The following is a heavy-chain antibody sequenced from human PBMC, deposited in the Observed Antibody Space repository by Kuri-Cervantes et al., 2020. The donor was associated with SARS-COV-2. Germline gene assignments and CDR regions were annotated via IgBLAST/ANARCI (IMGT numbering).Heavy chain of an antibody. CDR1: GFTFSSYW. CDR2: ISSSSSYI. Sequence: GESLKISCAASGFTFSSYWMSWVRQAPGKGLEWVSSISSSSSYIYYADSVKGRFTISRDNAKNSLYLQMNSLRDEDTAVYYCARDLSPYCSGGSCYSDYWGQGTLVTVSS. J-gene: IGHJ4*02. D-gene: IGHD2-15*01. CDR3: ARDLSPYCSGGSCYSDY. V-gene: IGHV3-21*01.